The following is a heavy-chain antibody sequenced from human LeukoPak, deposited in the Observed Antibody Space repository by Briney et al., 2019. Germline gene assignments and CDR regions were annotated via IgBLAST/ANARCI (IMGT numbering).Heavy chain of an antibody. V-gene: IGHV3-11*04. CDR3: ARGGYCSSTSCPLSGWFDP. D-gene: IGHD2-2*01. Sequence: LSLTCAVYGGSFSGYYWSWIRQPPGKGLEWVSYISSSSSTIYYADSVKGRFTISRDNAKNSLYLQMNSLRAEDTAVYYCARGGYCSSTSCPLSGWFDPWGQGTLVTVSS. CDR1: GGSFSGYY. J-gene: IGHJ5*02. CDR2: ISSSSSTI.